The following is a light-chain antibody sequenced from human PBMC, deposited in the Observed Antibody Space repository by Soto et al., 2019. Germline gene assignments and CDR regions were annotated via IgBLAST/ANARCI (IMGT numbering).Light chain of an antibody. Sequence: IVLTQSPGTLSLSPGERATRSCRASQSVSNNFLAWYQYKPGQAPRLVIYDTSSRFTGIPARFSDSGSGTDFTLTIRRLEPADSAVYYCQQFGTSPYTFGQGTKLEIK. J-gene: IGKJ2*01. CDR2: DTS. CDR1: QSVSNNF. V-gene: IGKV3-20*01. CDR3: QQFGTSPYT.